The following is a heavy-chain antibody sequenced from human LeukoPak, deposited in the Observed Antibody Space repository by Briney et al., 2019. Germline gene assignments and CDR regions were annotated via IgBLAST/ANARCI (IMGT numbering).Heavy chain of an antibody. CDR1: GGSISSSSYY. J-gene: IGHJ5*02. Sequence: SETLSLTCTVSGGSISSSSYYWGWIRQPPGKGLEWIGSIYYSGSTYYNPSLKSRVTISVDTSKNQFSLKLSSVTAADTAVYYCARLGSAAGSRWWFDPWGQGTLVTVSS. CDR2: IYYSGST. D-gene: IGHD6-13*01. V-gene: IGHV4-39*01. CDR3: ARLGSAAGSRWWFDP.